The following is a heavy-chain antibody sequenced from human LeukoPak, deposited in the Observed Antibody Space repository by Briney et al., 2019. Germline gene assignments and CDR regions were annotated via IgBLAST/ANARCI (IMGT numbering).Heavy chain of an antibody. CDR2: ISVSGSST. V-gene: IGHV3-23*01. CDR3: GKGAVVAASPFDY. D-gene: IGHD2-15*01. Sequence: PGGSLRLSCAASGFIFSSYSMNWVRQAPGKGLEWVSTISVSGSSTYYADSVKGRFTISRDKSKNTLYLQMNSLRAEDTAMYYCGKGAVVAASPFDYWGPGTLVTVSS. CDR1: GFIFSSYS. J-gene: IGHJ4*02.